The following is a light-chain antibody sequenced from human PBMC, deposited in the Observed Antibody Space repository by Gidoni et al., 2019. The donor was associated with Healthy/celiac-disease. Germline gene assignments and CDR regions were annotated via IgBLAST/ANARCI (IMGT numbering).Light chain of an antibody. V-gene: IGKV4-1*01. J-gene: IGKJ2*01. Sequence: DIVMTQSPDSLAVSLGERATINCKSSQSVLYNSNNKNYLAWYQQKPGQPPKLLIYWASTRESGVPARFSGCGSGTDFTLTISSLQAEDVAVYYCQQYYSTPYTFGQGTKLEIK. CDR2: WAS. CDR3: QQYYSTPYT. CDR1: QSVLYNSNNKNY.